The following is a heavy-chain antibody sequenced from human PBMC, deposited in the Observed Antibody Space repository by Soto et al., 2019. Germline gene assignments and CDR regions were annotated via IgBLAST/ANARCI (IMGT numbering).Heavy chain of an antibody. D-gene: IGHD3-3*01. CDR1: GFSLSTSGVG. Sequence: SGPTLVNPTQTLTLTCTFSGFSLSTSGVGVGWIRQPPGKALEWLALIYWDDDKRYSPSLKSRLTITKDTSKNQVVLTMTNMDPVDTATYYCAHYAKTHYDFWSAAGPFFDYWGQGTLVTVSS. CDR2: IYWDDDK. CDR3: AHYAKTHYDFWSAAGPFFDY. J-gene: IGHJ4*02. V-gene: IGHV2-5*02.